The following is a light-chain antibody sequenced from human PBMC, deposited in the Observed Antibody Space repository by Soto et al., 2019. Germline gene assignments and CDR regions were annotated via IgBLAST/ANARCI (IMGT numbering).Light chain of an antibody. CDR1: QNIRKG. Sequence: DIQMTQSPSPLSASVGDRVTITCRASQNIRKGMAWFQQRPGKAPRLLIYEASILESGVPTRFTGSGFGTEFTLTIGRLQPDGMATYYCQRYTTTSWTFGQGTKVEIK. J-gene: IGKJ1*01. V-gene: IGKV1-5*03. CDR2: EAS. CDR3: QRYTTTSWT.